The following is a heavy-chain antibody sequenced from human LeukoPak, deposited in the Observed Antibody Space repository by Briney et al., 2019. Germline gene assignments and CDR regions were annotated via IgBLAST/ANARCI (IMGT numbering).Heavy chain of an antibody. D-gene: IGHD2-15*01. CDR1: GGSISSNSYY. V-gene: IGHV4-39*07. J-gene: IGHJ5*02. CDR2: IYYSGST. Sequence: SETLSLTCTVSGGSISSNSYYWGWIRQSPGKGLEWIGTIYYSGSTYYSPSLKSRVTISVDTSKNQFSLKLSSVTAADTAIYYCARAVIVVAAATQRNWFDPWGQGTLVTVSS. CDR3: ARAVIVVAAATQRNWFDP.